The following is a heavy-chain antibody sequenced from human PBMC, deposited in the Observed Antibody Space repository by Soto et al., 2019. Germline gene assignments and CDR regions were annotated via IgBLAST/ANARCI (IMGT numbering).Heavy chain of an antibody. CDR1: GFTFNGNW. V-gene: IGHV3-7*01. CDR3: SKPLDY. J-gene: IGHJ4*02. Sequence: GGSLRLSCAASGFTFNGNWMDWVRQAPGKGLEWVANINQDGSEKNYVDSVKGRFTISRDNAKNSLYLQMSSLTAEDSALYYCSKPLDYWGQGALVTVSS. CDR2: INQDGSEK.